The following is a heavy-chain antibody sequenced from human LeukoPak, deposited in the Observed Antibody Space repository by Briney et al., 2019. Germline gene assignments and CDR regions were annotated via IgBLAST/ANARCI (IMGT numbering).Heavy chain of an antibody. V-gene: IGHV3-43D*03. D-gene: IGHD5-24*01. J-gene: IGHJ6*03. CDR1: GFIFDDYA. CDR3: AKDRATNYMDV. CDR2: ISWDGGST. Sequence: GGSLRLSCAASGFIFDDYAMYWVRQAPGKGLVWVSLISWDGGSTYYADSVKGRFTISRDNSKNSLYLQMNSLRAEDTALYYCAKDRATNYMDVWGKGTTVTVSS.